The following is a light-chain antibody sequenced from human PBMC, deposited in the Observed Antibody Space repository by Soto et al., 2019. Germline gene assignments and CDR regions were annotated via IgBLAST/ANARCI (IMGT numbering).Light chain of an antibody. CDR2: GAS. V-gene: IGKV3D-15*01. CDR1: QSVSSN. J-gene: IGKJ1*01. Sequence: EIMMTQAPATPFVSPGEKATLSCRASQSVSSNLAWYHKNPGPAPRLLIYGASIRATGIPARFSGSGSGTEFTLTISSLQSEDFAVYYCQQYNNWWTFGQGTKVDIK. CDR3: QQYNNWWT.